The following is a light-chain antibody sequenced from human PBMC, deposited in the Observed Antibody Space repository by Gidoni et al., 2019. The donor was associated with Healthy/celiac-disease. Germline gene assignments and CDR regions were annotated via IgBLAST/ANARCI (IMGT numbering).Light chain of an antibody. Sequence: DIQMTQSPSSLSASVADRVTITCRASQSISSYLNWYQQKPGKAPKLLIYSASSLQSGVPSKFSGSGSGTDFTLTISSLQPEDFATYYCQQSYSTPRTFGQEARLRIK. CDR3: QQSYSTPRT. CDR2: SAS. V-gene: IGKV1-39*01. CDR1: QSISSY. J-gene: IGKJ2*01.